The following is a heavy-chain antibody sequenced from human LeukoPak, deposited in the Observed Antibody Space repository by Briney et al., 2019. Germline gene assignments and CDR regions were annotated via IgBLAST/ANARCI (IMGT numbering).Heavy chain of an antibody. V-gene: IGHV4-59*01. J-gene: IGHJ4*02. CDR1: GGSISSYY. CDR3: ARQSSSSGSYLGDFDY. Sequence: SETLSLTCTVSGGSISSYYWSWIRQPPGKGLEWIGYIYYSGSTNYNPSLKSRVTISVDTSKNQFSLELSSVTAADTAVYYCARQSSSSGSYLGDFDYWGQGTLVTVSS. CDR2: IYYSGST. D-gene: IGHD1-26*01.